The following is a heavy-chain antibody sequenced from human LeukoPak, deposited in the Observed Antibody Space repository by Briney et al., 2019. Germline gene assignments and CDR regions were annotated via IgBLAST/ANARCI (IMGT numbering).Heavy chain of an antibody. Sequence: AGGSLRLSCAASGFTFSSYSMNWVRQAPGKGLEWVSYISSSSSTIYYADSVKGRFTISRDNAKNSLYLQMNSLRDEDTAVYYCASHAENTGTMIVVVWGQGTLVTVSS. J-gene: IGHJ4*02. CDR3: ASHAENTGTMIVVV. V-gene: IGHV3-48*02. CDR2: ISSSSSTI. D-gene: IGHD3-22*01. CDR1: GFTFSSYS.